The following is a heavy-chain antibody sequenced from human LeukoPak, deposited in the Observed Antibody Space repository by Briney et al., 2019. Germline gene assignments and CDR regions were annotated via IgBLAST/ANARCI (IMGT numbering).Heavy chain of an antibody. Sequence: GGSLRLSCAASGFTFSSYSMNWVRQAPGKGLEWVSSISSSSSYMYYADSAKGRFTISRDNARNSLYLQMSSLRAEDTAVYYCARGMREARYFFDYWGQGTLVTVSS. CDR3: ARGMREARYFFDY. D-gene: IGHD3-10*01. V-gene: IGHV3-21*01. CDR2: ISSSSSYM. CDR1: GFTFSSYS. J-gene: IGHJ4*02.